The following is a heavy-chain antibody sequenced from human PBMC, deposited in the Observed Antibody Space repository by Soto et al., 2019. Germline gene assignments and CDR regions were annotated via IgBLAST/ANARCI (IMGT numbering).Heavy chain of an antibody. V-gene: IGHV3-23*01. CDR1: GFTFSSYG. Sequence: PGGSLRLSCAASGFTFSSYGMSWVRQAPGKGLEWVSAISSSGGSTFYADSVKGRFTISRDNSKNTLYLQMNSLRAEDTAVYYCAKFEGIRDAEYFQHWGQGTLVTVSS. J-gene: IGHJ1*01. CDR2: ISSSGGST. D-gene: IGHD6-13*01. CDR3: AKFEGIRDAEYFQH.